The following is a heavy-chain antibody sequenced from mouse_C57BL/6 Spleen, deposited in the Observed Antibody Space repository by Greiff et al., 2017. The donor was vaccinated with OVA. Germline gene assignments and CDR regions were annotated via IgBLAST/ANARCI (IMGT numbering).Heavy chain of an antibody. V-gene: IGHV5-9-1*02. CDR3: TRADYSNRYYYAMDY. D-gene: IGHD2-5*01. CDR1: GFTFSSYA. J-gene: IGHJ4*01. Sequence: EVQRVESGEGLVKPGGSLKLSCAASGFTFSSYAMSWVRQTPEKRLEWVAYISSGGDYIYYADTVKGRFTISRDNARNTLYLQMSSLKSEDTAMYYCTRADYSNRYYYAMDYWGQGTSVTVSS. CDR2: ISSGGDYI.